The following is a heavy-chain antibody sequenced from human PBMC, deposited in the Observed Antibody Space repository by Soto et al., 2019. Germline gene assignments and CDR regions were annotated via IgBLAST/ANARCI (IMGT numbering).Heavy chain of an antibody. CDR2: IFYTGST. Sequence: SETLSLTCSVSGGTINSGDYFWSWIRQPPGKGLEWIGSIFYTGSTYYSPPLKSRASMSMDTSKNTLYLQMNSLRAEDTAVYYCARSSPSSWYYFDYWGQGTLVTVSS. D-gene: IGHD6-6*01. V-gene: IGHV4-30-4*01. CDR3: ARSSPSSWYYFDY. CDR1: GGTINSGDYF. J-gene: IGHJ4*02.